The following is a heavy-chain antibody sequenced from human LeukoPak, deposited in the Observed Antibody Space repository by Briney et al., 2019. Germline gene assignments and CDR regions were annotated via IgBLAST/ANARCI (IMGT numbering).Heavy chain of an antibody. J-gene: IGHJ4*02. CDR1: GGSISSYY. CDR3: ARFGDTAMVTSV. CDR2: ICTSGST. V-gene: IGHV4-4*07. D-gene: IGHD5-18*01. Sequence: PSETLSLTCTVSGGSISSYYWSWIRQPAGKGLEWIGRICTSGSTNYNPSLKSRVTMSVDTSKNQFSLKLRSVTAADTAVYYCARFGDTAMVTSVWGQGTLVTVSS.